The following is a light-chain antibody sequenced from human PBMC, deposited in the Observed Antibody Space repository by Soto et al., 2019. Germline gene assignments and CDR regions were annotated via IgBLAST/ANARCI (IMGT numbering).Light chain of an antibody. J-gene: IGLJ2*01. Sequence: QAVVTQEPSLTVSPGGTVTLTCGSSTGAVTNFHYPYWFQQKPGQAPRTLIYDTSNKHSWTPARFSGSLLGGKAALTLSGAQPEDEADYYCLLSYSGDRRVIFGGGTKLTVL. CDR2: DTS. CDR1: TGAVTNFHY. V-gene: IGLV7-46*01. CDR3: LLSYSGDRRVI.